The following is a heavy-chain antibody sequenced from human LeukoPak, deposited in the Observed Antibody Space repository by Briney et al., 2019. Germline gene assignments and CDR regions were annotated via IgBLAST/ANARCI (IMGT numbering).Heavy chain of an antibody. CDR3: ARDRGQLWFNWFDP. V-gene: IGHV1-69*13. CDR1: GYTLSTYA. J-gene: IGHJ5*02. CDR2: IIPIFGTA. Sequence: SVKVSCKASGYTLSTYAISWVRQAPGQGLEWMGGIIPIFGTANYAQKFQGRVTITADESTSTAYMELSSLRSEDTAVYYCARDRGQLWFNWFDPWGQGTLVTVSS. D-gene: IGHD5-18*01.